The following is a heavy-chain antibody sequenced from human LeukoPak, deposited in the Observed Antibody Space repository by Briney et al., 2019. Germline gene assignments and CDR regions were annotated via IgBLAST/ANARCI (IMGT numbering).Heavy chain of an antibody. V-gene: IGHV1-18*01. Sequence: ASVKVSCKASGYTFTSYGISWVRQAPGQGLEWMGWISAYNGNTNYAQKLQGRVTMTTDTSTSTAYMELRSLRSDDTAVYYCAREWVRDHYDSSGPFDYWGQGTLVTVSS. D-gene: IGHD3-22*01. CDR3: AREWVRDHYDSSGPFDY. CDR1: GYTFTSYG. CDR2: ISAYNGNT. J-gene: IGHJ4*02.